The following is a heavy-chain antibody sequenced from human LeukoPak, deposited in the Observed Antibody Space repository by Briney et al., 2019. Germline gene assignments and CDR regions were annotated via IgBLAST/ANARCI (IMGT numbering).Heavy chain of an antibody. CDR2: ISDSGGST. J-gene: IGHJ4*02. Sequence: PGGSLRLSCAVSGITLSNYGMSWVRQPPGKGLEWVAGISDSGGSTKYADSVKGRFTISRDNHKNTLSLQMSSLRAENTAVYFCAKRGVVIRVFLVGFHKEAYYFDSWGQGALVTVSS. D-gene: IGHD3-10*01. CDR3: AKRGVVIRVFLVGFHKEAYYFDS. CDR1: GITLSNYG. V-gene: IGHV3-23*01.